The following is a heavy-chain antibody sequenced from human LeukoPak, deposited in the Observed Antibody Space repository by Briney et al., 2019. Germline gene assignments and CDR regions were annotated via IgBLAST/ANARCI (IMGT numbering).Heavy chain of an antibody. CDR2: TRDRTHSYST. CDR3: VRGHNSFDY. J-gene: IGHJ4*02. D-gene: IGHD1-14*01. CDR1: GFTLSDHY. Sequence: PGRSLRLSCAASGFTLSDHYMDWVRQAPRKGLEWVGRTRDRTHSYSTEYAASVKGRFTISRDDSKNSFYLQMNSLKTEDTAVYYCVRGHNSFDYWGQGTLVTVSS. V-gene: IGHV3-72*01.